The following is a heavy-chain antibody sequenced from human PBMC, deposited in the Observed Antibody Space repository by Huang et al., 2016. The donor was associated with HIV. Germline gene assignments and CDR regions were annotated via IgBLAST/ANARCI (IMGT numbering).Heavy chain of an antibody. J-gene: IGHJ4*02. Sequence: EVQLVESGGGLIQPGGSLRLSCAASGFTVSSNYMSWVRQAPGKGLEWVSVIYSDDSTSFADSVKGRFTISRDNSKNTLYLQMNSLRAEDTAVYYCAAQWELRGGVDFWGQGTLVTVSS. CDR3: AAQWELRGGVDF. D-gene: IGHD1-26*01. CDR1: GFTVSSNY. V-gene: IGHV3-53*01. CDR2: IYSDDST.